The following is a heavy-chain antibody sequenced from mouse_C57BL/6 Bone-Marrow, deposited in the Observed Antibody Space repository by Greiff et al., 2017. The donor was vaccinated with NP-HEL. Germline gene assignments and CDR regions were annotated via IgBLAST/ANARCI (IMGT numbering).Heavy chain of an antibody. J-gene: IGHJ4*01. CDR3: ARGDYGSSRFGYAMDY. Sequence: VKLQESGAELVKPGASVKISCKASGYAFSSYWMNWVKERPGKGLEWIGQLYPGDGDTKYNGKFKGKATLTADKSSRTAYMQVSRLTSEDSAVDFCARGDYGSSRFGYAMDYWGQGTSVTVSS. V-gene: IGHV1-80*01. CDR1: GYAFSSYW. CDR2: LYPGDGDT. D-gene: IGHD1-1*01.